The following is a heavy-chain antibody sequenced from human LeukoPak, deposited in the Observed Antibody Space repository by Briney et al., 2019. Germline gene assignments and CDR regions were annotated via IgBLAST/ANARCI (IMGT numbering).Heavy chain of an antibody. D-gene: IGHD4-17*01. V-gene: IGHV3-23*01. J-gene: IGHJ4*02. CDR1: GFTFSSYA. CDR3: VKANGDYTGFNFDY. Sequence: PGGSLRLSCAASGFTFSSYAMSWVRQAPGKGLEWVSAISGSGGSTYYADSVKGRFTISRDNSKNTLYLQMNSLRAEDTAVYYCVKANGDYTGFNFDYWGQGTLVTVSS. CDR2: ISGSGGST.